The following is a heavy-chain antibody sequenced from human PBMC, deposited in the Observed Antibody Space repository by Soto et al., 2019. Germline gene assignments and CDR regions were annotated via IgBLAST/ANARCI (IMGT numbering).Heavy chain of an antibody. J-gene: IGHJ5*02. Sequence: PSETLCVTCSFSVGSISSFTYYWGWIRQPPGKGLEWIETVYYNENTYYNPSLKSRVTITVDTAKNQFSLNLRSVTAADTAMYFCARRERYYGSPGWFDPWGPGTLVTGSS. D-gene: IGHD3-10*01. CDR3: ARRERYYGSPGWFDP. CDR2: VYYNENT. CDR1: VGSISSFTYY. V-gene: IGHV4-39*01.